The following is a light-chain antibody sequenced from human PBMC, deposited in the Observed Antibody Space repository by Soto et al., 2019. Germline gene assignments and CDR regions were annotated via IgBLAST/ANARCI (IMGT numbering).Light chain of an antibody. CDR2: RNN. Sequence: QSLLTQPPSVSGTPGQRVTISCSGSSSNIGSNYVYWYQQLPGTAPKLLIYRNNQRPSGVPDRFSGSKSGTSASLAISGLRSEDEADYYCAAWDDSLSVVFGGGTKLTVL. CDR1: SSNIGSNY. V-gene: IGLV1-47*01. J-gene: IGLJ2*01. CDR3: AAWDDSLSVV.